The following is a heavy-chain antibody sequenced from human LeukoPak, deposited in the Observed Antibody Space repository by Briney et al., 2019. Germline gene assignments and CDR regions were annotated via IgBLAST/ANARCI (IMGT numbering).Heavy chain of an antibody. CDR1: GFTFSSYG. D-gene: IGHD6-19*01. Sequence: GGSLRLSCAASGFTFSSYGMQWVRQAPGKGLEWVAVISYDGSNKYYADSVKGRFTISRDNSKNTLYLQMNSLRAEDTAVYYCARDWVKMAGIGSFDYWGQGTLVTVSS. J-gene: IGHJ4*02. CDR2: ISYDGSNK. CDR3: ARDWVKMAGIGSFDY. V-gene: IGHV3-30*03.